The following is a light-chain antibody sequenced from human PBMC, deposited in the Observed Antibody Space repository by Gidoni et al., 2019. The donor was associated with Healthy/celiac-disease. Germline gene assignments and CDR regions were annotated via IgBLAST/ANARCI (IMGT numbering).Light chain of an antibody. J-gene: IGLJ3*02. CDR2: RNN. CDR1: NNNVGNGG. CDR3: SAWDSSLSNWV. Sequence: QAGLTQPPSVSKGLRQTATLTCTGNNNNVGNGGAVWLQQHQGHPPKLLSYRNNNRPSGISERFSASRSGNTASLTITGLQPEDEADYYCSAWDSSLSNWVFGGGTKLTVL. V-gene: IGLV10-54*04.